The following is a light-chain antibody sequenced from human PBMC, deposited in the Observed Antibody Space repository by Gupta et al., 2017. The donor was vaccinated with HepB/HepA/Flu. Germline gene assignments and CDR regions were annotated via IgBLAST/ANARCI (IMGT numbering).Light chain of an antibody. Sequence: QSVLTQPPSVSGAPGQRVTISRTGSSSDIGAGYDVHWYQQLPGTAPKLLIYGNSNRPSGVPDRISGSKSGTSASLAITGLQAEDEADYYCQSYDSSLSGSVFGGGTKLTVL. CDR1: SSDIGAGYD. CDR3: QSYDSSLSGSV. J-gene: IGLJ3*02. CDR2: GNS. V-gene: IGLV1-40*01.